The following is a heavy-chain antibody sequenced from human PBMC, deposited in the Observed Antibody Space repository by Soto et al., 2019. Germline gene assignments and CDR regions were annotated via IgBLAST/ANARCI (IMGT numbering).Heavy chain of an antibody. CDR1: GFTASSNY. V-gene: IGHV3-53*01. Sequence: AGSLSLSXAASGFTASSNYMSWVRQAPGKGLEWVSVIYSGGSTYYADSVKCRFTISRDNSKNTLYLQMNSLRAEDTAVYYCARENDYSNYLEAFDIWGQGTMVTVSS. CDR2: IYSGGST. J-gene: IGHJ3*02. CDR3: ARENDYSNYLEAFDI. D-gene: IGHD4-4*01.